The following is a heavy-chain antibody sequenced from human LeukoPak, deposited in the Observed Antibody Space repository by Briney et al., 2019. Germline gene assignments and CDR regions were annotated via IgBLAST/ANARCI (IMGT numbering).Heavy chain of an antibody. Sequence: PGGSLRLSCAASGFTFSSYAMHWVRQAPGKGLEWVAVISYDGSNKYYADSVKGRFTISRDNSKNTLYLQMNSLRAEDTAVYYCARWRGKVMRSAVVNAFDIWGQGTMVTVSS. V-gene: IGHV3-30-3*01. D-gene: IGHD3-22*01. CDR2: ISYDGSNK. CDR3: ARWRGKVMRSAVVNAFDI. CDR1: GFTFSSYA. J-gene: IGHJ3*02.